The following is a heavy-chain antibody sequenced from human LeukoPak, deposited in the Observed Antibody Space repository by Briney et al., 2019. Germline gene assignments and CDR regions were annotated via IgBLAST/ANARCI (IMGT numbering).Heavy chain of an antibody. J-gene: IGHJ4*02. Sequence: SETLSLTCTVSGGSISSYYWSWIRQPPGKGLGWIGYIYYSGSTNYNPSLKSRVTISVDTSKNQFSLKLSSVTAADTAVYYCARNDYVWGSFSYGFDYWGQGTLVTVSS. CDR1: GGSISSYY. V-gene: IGHV4-59*01. CDR3: ARNDYVWGSFSYGFDY. CDR2: IYYSGST. D-gene: IGHD3-16*01.